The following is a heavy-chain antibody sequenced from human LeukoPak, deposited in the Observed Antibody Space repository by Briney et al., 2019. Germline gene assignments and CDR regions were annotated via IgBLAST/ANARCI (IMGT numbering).Heavy chain of an antibody. CDR1: GYTFTSYG. CDR3: AREGNHYDSTGYYSFPH. D-gene: IGHD3-22*01. V-gene: IGHV1-18*01. J-gene: IGHJ4*02. Sequence: GASVKVSCKASGYTFTSYGLNWVRQAPGQGLEWMGWISAYNGKTNYAQMFQGRVTMTTDTSTSTAYMEPRSLRSDDTAVYYCAREGNHYDSTGYYSFPHWGQGTLVTVSS. CDR2: ISAYNGKT.